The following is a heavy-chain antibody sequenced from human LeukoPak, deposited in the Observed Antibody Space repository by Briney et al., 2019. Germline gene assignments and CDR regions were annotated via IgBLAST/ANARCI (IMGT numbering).Heavy chain of an antibody. CDR3: ARRYGAHDAFDI. CDR1: EFTFSNFA. V-gene: IGHV3-23*01. D-gene: IGHD4-17*01. J-gene: IGHJ3*02. Sequence: GGSLRLSCAASEFTFSNFAMSWVRQAPGKGLEWVSAISGSGGSTYYADSVKGRFTISRDNSKNTLYLQMNSLRAEDTAVYYCARRYGAHDAFDIWGQGTMVTVSS. CDR2: ISGSGGST.